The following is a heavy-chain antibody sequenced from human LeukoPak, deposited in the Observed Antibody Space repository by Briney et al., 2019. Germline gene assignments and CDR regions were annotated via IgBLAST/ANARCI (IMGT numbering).Heavy chain of an antibody. CDR2: INHSGST. CDR3: ARGRRMIVVVIPSYYFDY. CDR1: GGSFSGYY. V-gene: IGHV4-34*01. Sequence: PSETLSLTCAVYGGSFSGYYWSWIRQPPGKGLEWIGEINHSGSTNYNPSLKSRVTISVDTSKNQFSLKLSSVSAADTAVYYCARGRRMIVVVIPSYYFDYWGQGTLVTVSS. J-gene: IGHJ4*02. D-gene: IGHD3-22*01.